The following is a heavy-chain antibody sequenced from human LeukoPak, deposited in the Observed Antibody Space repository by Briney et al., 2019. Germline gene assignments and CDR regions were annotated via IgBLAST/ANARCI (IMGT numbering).Heavy chain of an antibody. D-gene: IGHD2-15*01. V-gene: IGHV4-38-2*01. CDR2: ISLSGST. J-gene: IGHJ4*02. CDR3: ARVRGGHPAH. CDR1: GYSISSGYY. Sequence: SETLSLTCAVSGYSISSGYYWGWIRQPPGKGLEWIGSISLSGSTNYNPSLKSRVTISVDTSKNQFSLKLSSVTAADTAVYYCARVRGGHPAHWGQGTLVTVSS.